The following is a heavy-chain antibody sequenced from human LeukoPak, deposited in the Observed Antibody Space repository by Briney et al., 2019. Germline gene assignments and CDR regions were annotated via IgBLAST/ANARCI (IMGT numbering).Heavy chain of an antibody. Sequence: GGSLRLACAASGFTFSSYSMNWVRQAPGKGLEWVSYISSSSNTIYYADSVKGRFTISRDNAKNSLYLQMNSLRAEDTAVYYCAREPSHSGSFDYWGQGTLVTVSS. CDR3: AREPSHSGSFDY. J-gene: IGHJ4*02. V-gene: IGHV3-48*04. CDR1: GFTFSSYS. CDR2: ISSSSNTI. D-gene: IGHD1-26*01.